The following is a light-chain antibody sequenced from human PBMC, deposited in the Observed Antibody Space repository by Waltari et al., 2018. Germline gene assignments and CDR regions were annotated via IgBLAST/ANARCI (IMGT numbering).Light chain of an antibody. CDR3: QQGYDFPPT. J-gene: IGKJ1*01. CDR1: QSVANY. V-gene: IGKV1-39*01. Sequence: DIQMTQSPSSLSAFIGDRVTISCRTSQSVANYLNWYQQKSGKAPKLLISVTSVLQGGVPSRFSGRGSGRDFTLTINNLQPEDFATYYCQQGYDFPPTFGQGTKVDIK. CDR2: VTS.